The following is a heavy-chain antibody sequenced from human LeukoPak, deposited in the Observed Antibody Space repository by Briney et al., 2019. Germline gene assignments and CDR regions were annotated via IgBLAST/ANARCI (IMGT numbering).Heavy chain of an antibody. D-gene: IGHD5-18*01. J-gene: IGHJ6*02. CDR2: ISSSGSTI. V-gene: IGHV3-48*03. CDR1: GFTFSSYE. CDR3: ARDLGGYSYGYLDYYYGMDV. Sequence: GGSLRLSCAASGFTFSSYEMNWVRQAPGKGLEWVSYISSSGSTIYYADSGKGRFTISRDNAKNSLYLQMNSLRAEDTAVYYCARDLGGYSYGYLDYYYGMDVWGQGTTVTVSS.